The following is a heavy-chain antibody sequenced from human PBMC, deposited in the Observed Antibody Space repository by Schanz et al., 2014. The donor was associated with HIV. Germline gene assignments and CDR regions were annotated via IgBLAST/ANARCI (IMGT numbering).Heavy chain of an antibody. J-gene: IGHJ6*02. Sequence: QVQLVESGGGVVRPGRSLRLSCAASGFTFDSYGMHWVRQAPGKGLEWVAVIWNDGSNTFYADSVKGRFTISRDNSKKTVFLQMNNLRAEDTAVYYCARDRLHPGNGMDVWGQGTTVTVSS. CDR2: IWNDGSNT. CDR3: ARDRLHPGNGMDV. V-gene: IGHV3-33*01. D-gene: IGHD4-4*01. CDR1: GFTFDSYG.